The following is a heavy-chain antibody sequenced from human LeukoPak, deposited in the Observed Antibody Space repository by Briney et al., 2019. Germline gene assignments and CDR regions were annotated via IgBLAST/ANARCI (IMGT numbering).Heavy chain of an antibody. CDR1: GFTFSSYE. D-gene: IGHD3-3*01. J-gene: IGHJ4*02. CDR2: ISTSGGTT. Sequence: GGSLRLSCAASGFTFSSYEIKWVRQAPGKGLEWVSYISTSGGTTKYADSVRGRFTISRDNAKNSLYLKMDSLRAEDTAVYYCARERWSGSDWGEGTLVTVSA. V-gene: IGHV3-48*03. CDR3: ARERWSGSD.